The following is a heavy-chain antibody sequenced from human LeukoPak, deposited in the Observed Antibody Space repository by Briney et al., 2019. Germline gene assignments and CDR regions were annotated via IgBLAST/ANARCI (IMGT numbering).Heavy chain of an antibody. D-gene: IGHD5-24*01. CDR1: GFTFSSYA. CDR3: TTVLSGRDGYKLDY. CDR2: IRGSGGST. J-gene: IGHJ4*02. V-gene: IGHV3-23*01. Sequence: GGSLRLSCAASGFTFSSYAMSWVRQAPGKGLEWVSAIRGSGGSTYYADSVRGRFTISRDNSKNTLYLQMNSLRAEDTAVYYCTTVLSGRDGYKLDYWGQGTLVTVSS.